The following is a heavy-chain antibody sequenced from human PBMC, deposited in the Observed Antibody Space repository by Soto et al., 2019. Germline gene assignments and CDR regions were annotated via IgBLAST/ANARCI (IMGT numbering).Heavy chain of an antibody. J-gene: IGHJ6*03. CDR1: GGSFSGYY. Sequence: PSETLSLTCAVYGGSFSGYYWSWIRQPPGKGLEWIGEINHSGSTNYNPSLKSRVTISVDTSKNQFSLKLSSVTAADTAVYYCARVRISGYCSGGSCYRPHYYMDVWGKGTTVTVS. V-gene: IGHV4-34*01. D-gene: IGHD2-15*01. CDR3: ARVRISGYCSGGSCYRPHYYMDV. CDR2: INHSGST.